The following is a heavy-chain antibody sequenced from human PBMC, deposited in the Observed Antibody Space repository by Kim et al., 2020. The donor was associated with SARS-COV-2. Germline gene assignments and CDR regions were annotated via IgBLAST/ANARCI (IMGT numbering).Heavy chain of an antibody. CDR3: ARDRVGYSSSGYFDY. CDR2: ISSSSTI. CDR1: GFTFSSYS. D-gene: IGHD6-13*01. V-gene: IGHV3-48*02. Sequence: GGSLRLSCAASGFTFSSYSMNWVRQAPGKGLEWVSYISSSSTIYYADSVKGRFTISRDNAKNSLYLQMNSLRDEDTAVYYCARDRVGYSSSGYFDYWGQGTLVTVSS. J-gene: IGHJ4*02.